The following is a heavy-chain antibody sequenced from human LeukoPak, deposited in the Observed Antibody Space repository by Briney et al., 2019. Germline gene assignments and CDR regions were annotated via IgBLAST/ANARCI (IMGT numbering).Heavy chain of an antibody. V-gene: IGHV3-74*01. D-gene: IGHD2-8*02. CDR2: TDAGGSST. J-gene: IGHJ4*01. CDR3: AGGPPTGGGAYVGDY. CDR1: ELNFENHW. Sequence: GGSLRLSCAASELNFENHWMHWVRQVPGKGLEWVSRTDAGGSSTSYADSVRGRFSISRDNGKSTLYLQMNSLRVEDTAVYYCAGGPPTGGGAYVGDYWGHGTLVTVSS.